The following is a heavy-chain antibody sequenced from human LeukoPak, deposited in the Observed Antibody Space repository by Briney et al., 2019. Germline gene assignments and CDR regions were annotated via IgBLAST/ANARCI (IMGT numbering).Heavy chain of an antibody. J-gene: IGHJ6*04. CDR1: GYIFTTYW. CDR2: IDTSDSHI. Sequence: GESLKISCKGSGYIFTTYWIVWVRQMPGKGLEWMGRIDTSDSHIDYSPSFQGHVTISADKSISTAYLQWSRLEASDTAIYQCARVRHGMEVWGKGTTVTVSS. V-gene: IGHV5-10-1*01. CDR3: ARVRHGMEV.